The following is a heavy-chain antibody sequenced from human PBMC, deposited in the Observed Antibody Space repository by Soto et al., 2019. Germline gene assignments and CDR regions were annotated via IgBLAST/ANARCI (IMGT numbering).Heavy chain of an antibody. V-gene: IGHV4-39*01. CDR2: IYYSGST. CDR3: ASRAEGAANIAAAGIPYYYGMDV. J-gene: IGHJ6*02. D-gene: IGHD6-13*01. Sequence: PSETLSLTCTVSGGSISSSSYYWGWIRQPPGKGLEWIGSIYYSGSTYYNPSLKSRVTISVDTSKNQFSLKLSSVTAADTAVYYCASRAEGAANIAAAGIPYYYGMDVWGQGTKVTVSS. CDR1: GGSISSSSYY.